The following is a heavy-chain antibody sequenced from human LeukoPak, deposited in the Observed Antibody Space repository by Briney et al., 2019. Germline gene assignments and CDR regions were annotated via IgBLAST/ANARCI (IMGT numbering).Heavy chain of an antibody. J-gene: IGHJ5*01. CDR3: VRDWDHFDFDS. Sequence: GGSLRLSCAASGFTFGNYWMHWVRQAPGKGLVWVSRIKGDGSHAIYADSVKGRFTISRDNAKNTLYLQMKSLRAEDTAVYYCVRDWDHFDFDSWGQGTLVTVSS. V-gene: IGHV3-74*01. CDR1: GFTFGNYW. CDR2: IKGDGSHA. D-gene: IGHD3-9*01.